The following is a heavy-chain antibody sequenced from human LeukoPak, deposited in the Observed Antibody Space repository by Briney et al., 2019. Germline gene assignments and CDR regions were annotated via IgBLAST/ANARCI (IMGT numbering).Heavy chain of an antibody. D-gene: IGHD6-13*01. Sequence: ASVKVSCKASGYTFTAYYMHWVRQAPGQGLEWMGWINPNSGGTNYPHKFQDRVTMTRDTSINTAYMELSNLRSDDTAVYFCARELGVAAAGPLDYWGQGTLVTVSS. CDR2: INPNSGGT. CDR1: GYTFTAYY. V-gene: IGHV1-2*02. CDR3: ARELGVAAAGPLDY. J-gene: IGHJ4*02.